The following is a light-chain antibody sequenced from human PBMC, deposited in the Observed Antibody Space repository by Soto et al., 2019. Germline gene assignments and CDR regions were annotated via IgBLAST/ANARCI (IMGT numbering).Light chain of an antibody. V-gene: IGLV1-40*01. CDR3: QSYDSRLSAHTYV. CDR2: GNS. CDR1: SSNIGAGYD. Sequence: QSVLTQPPSVSGAPGQRVTISCTGSSSNIGAGYDVHWYQQLPGTAPKLLIYGNSNRPSGVPDRFSGSKSGTSASLAIPGIQSEDEADYYCQSYDSRLSAHTYVFGTGTKVTVL. J-gene: IGLJ1*01.